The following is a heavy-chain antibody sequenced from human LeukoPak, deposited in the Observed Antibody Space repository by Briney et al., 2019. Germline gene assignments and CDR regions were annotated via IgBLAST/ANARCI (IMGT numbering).Heavy chain of an antibody. Sequence: SETLSLTCAVYGGSFSGYYWSWIRQPPGKGLEWIGEINHSGSTNYNPSLKSRVTISVDTSKNQFSLKLSSVTAADTAVYHCARGSSPDNWGQGTLVTVSS. CDR3: ARGSSPDN. CDR2: INHSGST. D-gene: IGHD6-6*01. J-gene: IGHJ4*02. V-gene: IGHV4-34*01. CDR1: GGSFSGYY.